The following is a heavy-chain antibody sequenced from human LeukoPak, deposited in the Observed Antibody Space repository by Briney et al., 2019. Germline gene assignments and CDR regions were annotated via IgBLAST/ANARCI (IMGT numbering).Heavy chain of an antibody. Sequence: GGSLRLSCAASGFTVSCNYMSWVRQAPGKGLEWVSVIYSGGSTYYADSVKGRFTISRDNSKNTLYLQMNSLRAEDTAVYYCARVWDSWYYFDYWGQGTLVTVSS. CDR1: GFTVSCNY. CDR2: IYSGGST. V-gene: IGHV3-53*01. CDR3: ARVWDSWYYFDY. J-gene: IGHJ4*02. D-gene: IGHD6-13*01.